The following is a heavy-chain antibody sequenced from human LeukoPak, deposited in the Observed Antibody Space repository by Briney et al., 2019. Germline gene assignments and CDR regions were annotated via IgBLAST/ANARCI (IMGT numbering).Heavy chain of an antibody. CDR1: GFNFSINW. V-gene: IGHV3-7*01. CDR3: ARDDCSSTTCYSNY. J-gene: IGHJ4*02. CDR2: IPDDGSET. D-gene: IGHD2-2*01. Sequence: GGSLRLSCSASGFNFSINWMTWVRQAPGKGLEWVANIPDDGSETNYVDSVKGRFTISRDNAKNSLYLQMNSLRAEDAAVYYCARDDCSSTTCYSNYWGQGTLVTVSS.